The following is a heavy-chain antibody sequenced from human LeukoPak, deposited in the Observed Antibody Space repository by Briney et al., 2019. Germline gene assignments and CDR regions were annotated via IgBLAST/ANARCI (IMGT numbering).Heavy chain of an antibody. D-gene: IGHD2-15*01. CDR1: GGSFSGYY. Sequence: SETLSLTCAVYGGSFSGYYWSWIRQPPGKGLEWIGEINHSGSTNYNPSLKSRVTISVDTSKNQFSLKLSSVTAADTAVYYCARAPYCSGGSCYTPPPYFDYWGKGTLVTVSS. CDR2: INHSGST. CDR3: ARAPYCSGGSCYTPPPYFDY. V-gene: IGHV4-34*01. J-gene: IGHJ4*02.